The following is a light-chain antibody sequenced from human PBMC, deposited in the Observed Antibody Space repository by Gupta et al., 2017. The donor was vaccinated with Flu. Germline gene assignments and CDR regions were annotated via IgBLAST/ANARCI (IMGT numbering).Light chain of an antibody. J-gene: IGLJ2*01. V-gene: IGLV2-14*01. CDR3: SSYTSSSTLGV. CDR1: NSDVGGYNY. CDR2: EVS. Sequence: QSALTPPASVSGSPGQALTISCTGTNSDVGGYNYVSWYQQHPGKAPKLMIYEVSNRPSGVSNRFSGSRSGNTASLTISGLQAEDEADYYCSSYTSSSTLGVFGGGTKLTVL.